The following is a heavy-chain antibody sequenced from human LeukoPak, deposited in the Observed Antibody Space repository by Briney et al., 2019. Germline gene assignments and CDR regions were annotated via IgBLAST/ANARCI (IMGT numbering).Heavy chain of an antibody. D-gene: IGHD3-16*01. CDR2: ISRSGST. J-gene: IGHJ4*02. V-gene: IGHV4-34*01. Sequence: SETLSLTCAVHGESLWGHFWSWLRQPPGKGLEWIAEISRSGSTNYNPSLMSRVTTSVDTSKNQFFLNVNSVTAADTAVYYCARVHFGQGGAFDYWGQGSLVTVSS. CDR1: GESLWGHF. CDR3: ARVHFGQGGAFDY.